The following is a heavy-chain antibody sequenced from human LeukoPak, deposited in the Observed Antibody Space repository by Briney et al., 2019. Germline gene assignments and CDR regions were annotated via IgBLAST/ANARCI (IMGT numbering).Heavy chain of an antibody. CDR3: ARDRYDRPFDY. CDR1: GFTVSSNY. V-gene: IGHV3-53*01. J-gene: IGHJ4*02. CDR2: IYSGGST. D-gene: IGHD3-16*01. Sequence: PGGSLRLSCAASGFTVSSNYMSWVRQAPGKGLEWVSVIYSGGSTYYADSVKGRFTISRDNSKNTLYLQMNSLRAEDTAVYYCARDRYDRPFDYWGQGTLVTVSS.